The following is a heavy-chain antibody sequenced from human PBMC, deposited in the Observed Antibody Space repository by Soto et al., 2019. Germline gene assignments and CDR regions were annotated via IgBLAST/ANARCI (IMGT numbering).Heavy chain of an antibody. Sequence: GGSLRLSCAASGFTFSSYGMHWVRQAPGKGLEWVAVISYDGSNKYYADSVKGRFTISRDNSKNTLYLQMNSLRAEDTAVYYCAKDRRIVGASNGMDVWGQGTTVTVSS. CDR3: AKDRRIVGASNGMDV. CDR2: ISYDGSNK. D-gene: IGHD1-26*01. J-gene: IGHJ6*02. V-gene: IGHV3-30*18. CDR1: GFTFSSYG.